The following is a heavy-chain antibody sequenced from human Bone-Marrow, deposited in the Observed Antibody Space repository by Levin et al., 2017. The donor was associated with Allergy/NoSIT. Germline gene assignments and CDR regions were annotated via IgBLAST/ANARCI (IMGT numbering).Heavy chain of an antibody. J-gene: IGHJ4*02. CDR1: GFTFYSFG. CDR3: AKDRLNGNYVYFFAS. V-gene: IGHV3-30*18. Sequence: GESLKISCAASGFTFYSFGMHWVRQAPGKGLEWVAVISDDGSNKYYGDSVRGRFTISRDNSKNTLYLQMNSLRVEDTAVYFCAKDRLNGNYVYFFASWGQGTLVTVSS. CDR2: ISDDGSNK. D-gene: IGHD3-16*01.